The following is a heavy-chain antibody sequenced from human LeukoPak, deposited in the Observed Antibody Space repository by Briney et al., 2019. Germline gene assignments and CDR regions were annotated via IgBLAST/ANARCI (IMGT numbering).Heavy chain of an antibody. V-gene: IGHV3-48*03. D-gene: IGHD3-10*01. CDR2: ISSSGTTT. J-gene: IGHJ4*02. CDR3: AKDIGSYYDY. CDR1: GFTFSNYE. Sequence: GGSLRLSCAASGFTFSNYEMNWVRQAPGKGLEWVSYISSSGTTTYYADSVKGRFTISRDNSKNTLYLEMNSLRAEDTAVYYCAKDIGSYYDYWGQGILVTVSS.